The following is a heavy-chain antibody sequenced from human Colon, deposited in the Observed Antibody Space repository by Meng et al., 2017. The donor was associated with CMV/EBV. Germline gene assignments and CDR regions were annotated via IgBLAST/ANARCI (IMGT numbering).Heavy chain of an antibody. Sequence: SLKISCAASGFIFDDYAMHWVRQVPGKGLEWVSSISWNSGTLNYADPVKGRFTISRDNAKNLLYLQMNSLRAEDTAVCYCARGFYGRQYFDYWGQGTLVTVSS. CDR3: ARGFYGRQYFDY. V-gene: IGHV3-9*01. J-gene: IGHJ4*02. D-gene: IGHD2/OR15-2a*01. CDR2: ISWNSGTL. CDR1: GFIFDDYA.